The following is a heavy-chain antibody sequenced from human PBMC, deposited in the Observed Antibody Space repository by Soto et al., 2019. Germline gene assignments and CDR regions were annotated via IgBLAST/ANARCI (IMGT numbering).Heavy chain of an antibody. CDR2: IRSKAYGGTT. V-gene: IGHV3-49*04. CDR1: GFTFGDYA. CDR3: TRVFSWYSGMDV. J-gene: IGHJ6*02. D-gene: IGHD2-21*01. Sequence: GGSLRLSCTASGFTFGDYAMSWVRQAPGKGLEWVGFIRSKAYGGTTEHAASVKGRFTISRDDSKSIAYLQMNSLKTEDTAVYYCTRVFSWYSGMDVWGQGTTVTVSS.